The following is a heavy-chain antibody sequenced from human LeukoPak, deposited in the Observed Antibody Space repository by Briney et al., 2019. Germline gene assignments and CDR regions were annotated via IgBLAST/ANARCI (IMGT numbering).Heavy chain of an antibody. V-gene: IGHV1-18*01. D-gene: IGHD6-13*01. J-gene: IGHJ3*02. CDR2: ISAYNGNT. CDR3: ARVSGYSSSSDI. CDR1: GYTFSSYG. Sequence: ASVKVSCKASGYTFSSYGISWVRQAPGQGLEWMGWISAYNGNTNYRQKLQGRVTMTTDTSTSTAYMDLRSLRSDDTAVYYCARVSGYSSSSDIWGQGTMVTVSS.